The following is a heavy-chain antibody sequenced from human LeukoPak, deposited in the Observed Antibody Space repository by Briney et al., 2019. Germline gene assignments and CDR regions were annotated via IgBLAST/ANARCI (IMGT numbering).Heavy chain of an antibody. D-gene: IGHD6-19*01. CDR3: AREDGPYSSGWSQGGRAFDI. CDR1: GFPFSSYA. CDR2: ISSNGGST. J-gene: IGHJ3*02. Sequence: GGSLRLSCAASGFPFSSYAMHWVRQAPGKGLEFVSAISSNGGSTYYANSVKGRFTISRDNSKNTLYLQMGSLRAEDMAVYYCAREDGPYSSGWSQGGRAFDIWGQGTMVTVSS. V-gene: IGHV3-64*01.